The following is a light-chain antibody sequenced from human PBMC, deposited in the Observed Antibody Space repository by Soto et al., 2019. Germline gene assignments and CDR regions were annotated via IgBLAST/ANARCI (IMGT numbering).Light chain of an antibody. J-gene: IGLJ3*02. Sequence: QSALTQPASVSGSPGQSITISCTGTSSDVGGYNYVSWYQQNPGKAPKLIIYEVSRRPSGVSSRFSGSKSGITASLTISGLQAEDEADYYCSSYTSSNTVFGGGTKLTVL. CDR1: SSDVGGYNY. V-gene: IGLV2-14*01. CDR2: EVS. CDR3: SSYTSSNTV.